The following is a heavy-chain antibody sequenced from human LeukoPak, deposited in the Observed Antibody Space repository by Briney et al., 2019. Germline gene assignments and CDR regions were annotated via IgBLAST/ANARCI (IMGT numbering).Heavy chain of an antibody. Sequence: SAKVSCKASAFTFTSSAMQWVRQARGQRLEWIGWIVVGSGNTNYAQKFQERVTITRDMSTSTAFMELSSLRSEDTAVYYCAAVVRLGEFSPNYYDYWGQGTLVTVSS. D-gene: IGHD3-16*01. J-gene: IGHJ4*02. V-gene: IGHV1-58*02. CDR3: AAVVRLGEFSPNYYDY. CDR1: AFTFTSSA. CDR2: IVVGSGNT.